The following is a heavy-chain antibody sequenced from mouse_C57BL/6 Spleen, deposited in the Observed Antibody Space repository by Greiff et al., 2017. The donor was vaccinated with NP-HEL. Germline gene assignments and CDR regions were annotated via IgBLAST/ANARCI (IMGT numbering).Heavy chain of an antibody. CDR3: ARDALFYSNYLAWFAY. J-gene: IGHJ3*01. V-gene: IGHV3-6*01. Sequence: VQLKQSGPGLVKPSQSLSLTCSVTGYSITSGYYWNWIRQFPGNKLEWMGYISYDGSNNYNPSLKNRISITRDTSKNQFFLKLNSVTTEDTATYYCARDALFYSNYLAWFAYWGQGTLVTVSA. D-gene: IGHD2-5*01. CDR2: ISYDGSN. CDR1: GYSITSGYY.